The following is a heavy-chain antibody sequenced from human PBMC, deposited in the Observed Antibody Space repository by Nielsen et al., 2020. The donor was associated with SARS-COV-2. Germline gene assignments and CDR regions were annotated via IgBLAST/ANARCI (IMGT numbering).Heavy chain of an antibody. V-gene: IGHV3-21*04. CDR1: GFTFSSYN. CDR2: ISSRSSYI. Sequence: GGSLRLSCVASGFTFSSYNMNWVRQAPGKGLEWVSCISSRSSYIYYEDSVEGRFTISRDNSKNTLYLQMNSLRAEDTAVYYCAKDPRKFDYWGQGTLVTVSS. CDR3: AKDPRKFDY. J-gene: IGHJ4*02.